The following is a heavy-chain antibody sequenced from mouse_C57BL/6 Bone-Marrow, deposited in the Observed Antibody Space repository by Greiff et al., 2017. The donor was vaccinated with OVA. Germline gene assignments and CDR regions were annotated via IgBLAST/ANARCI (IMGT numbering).Heavy chain of an antibody. V-gene: IGHV1-78*01. CDR2: IYPRDGST. CDR3: ARWGYYGSSWYFDV. Sequence: VKLVESDAELVKPGASVKISCKVSGYTFTDHPIHWMKQRPEQGLEWIGYIYPRDGSTKYNEKFKGKATLTADKSSSTAYMQLNSLTSEDSAVYFCARWGYYGSSWYFDVWGTGTTVTVSS. D-gene: IGHD1-1*01. CDR1: GYTFTDHP. J-gene: IGHJ1*03.